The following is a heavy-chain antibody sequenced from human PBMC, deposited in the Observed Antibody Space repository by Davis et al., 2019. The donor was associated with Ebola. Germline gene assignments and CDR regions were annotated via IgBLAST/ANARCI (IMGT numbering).Heavy chain of an antibody. CDR3: ARGGYSGYTN. Sequence: SETLSLTCTVSGGSISSSSYYWGWIRQPPGKGLEWIGSIYYSGSTYYNPSLNSRVTISVDTSKNQFSLKLTSVTAADTAVYYCARGGYSGYTNWGQGTLVTVSS. CDR2: IYYSGST. CDR1: GGSISSSSYY. J-gene: IGHJ4*02. V-gene: IGHV4-39*01. D-gene: IGHD5-12*01.